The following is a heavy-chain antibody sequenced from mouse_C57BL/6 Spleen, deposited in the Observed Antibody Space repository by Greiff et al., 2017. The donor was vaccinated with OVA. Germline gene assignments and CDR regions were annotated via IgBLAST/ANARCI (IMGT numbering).Heavy chain of an antibody. D-gene: IGHD1-1*01. CDR2: IDPEDGET. J-gene: IGHJ1*03. V-gene: IGHV14-2*01. Sequence: VQLQQSGAELVKPGASVKLSCTASGFNIKDYYMHWVKQRPEQGLEWIGRIDPEDGETTYAPKFQGKATIPADTSYNTAYLHLSSLTSEDTAVYYCARSDYGSSYTDDWGTGTTVTVSS. CDR3: ARSDYGSSYTDD. CDR1: GFNIKDYY.